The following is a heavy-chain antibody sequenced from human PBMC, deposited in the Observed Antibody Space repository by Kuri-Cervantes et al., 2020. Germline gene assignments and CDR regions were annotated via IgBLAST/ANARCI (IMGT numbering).Heavy chain of an antibody. CDR1: EFTFSSYW. CDR2: IKRDGGLK. Sequence: GGSLRLSCAASEFTFSSYWMSWVRQAPGKGLEWVANIKRDGGLKYYADSVKGRFPISRDNAKNSLYLQMNSLRAEDTALYYCAKSGWADAFDIWGQGTMVTVSS. J-gene: IGHJ3*02. D-gene: IGHD3-16*01. CDR3: AKSGWADAFDI. V-gene: IGHV3-7*03.